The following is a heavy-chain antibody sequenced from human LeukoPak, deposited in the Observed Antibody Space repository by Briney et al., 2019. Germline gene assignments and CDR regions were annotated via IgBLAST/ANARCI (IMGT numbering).Heavy chain of an antibody. V-gene: IGHV1-46*01. D-gene: IGHD2-2*01. CDR2: INPSGGST. Sequence: ASVKVSCKASGDTFTSYYMHWVRQAPGQGLEWIGIINPSGGSTNYAQKFQGRLTMTRDTSTSTVYMEVSGLRSEDTALYYCASLPAATGAHAFDIWGQGTMVIVSS. J-gene: IGHJ3*02. CDR3: ASLPAATGAHAFDI. CDR1: GDTFTSYY.